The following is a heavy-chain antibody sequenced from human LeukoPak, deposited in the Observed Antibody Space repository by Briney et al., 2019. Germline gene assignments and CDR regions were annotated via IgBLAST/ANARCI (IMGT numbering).Heavy chain of an antibody. CDR3: ARQRFPNDSSGYYLDY. J-gene: IGHJ4*02. Sequence: PSETLSLTCTASGGSISSSSYYWDWIRQPPGKGLEWIGSIYYSGSTYYNPSLKSRVTISVDTSKNQFSLKLTSVTAADTAVYYCARQRFPNDSSGYYLDYWGQGTLVTVSS. D-gene: IGHD3-22*01. CDR2: IYYSGST. V-gene: IGHV4-39*01. CDR1: GGSISSSSYY.